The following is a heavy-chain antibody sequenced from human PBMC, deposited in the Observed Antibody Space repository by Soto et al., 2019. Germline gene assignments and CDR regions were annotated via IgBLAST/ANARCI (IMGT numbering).Heavy chain of an antibody. J-gene: IGHJ4*02. CDR1: GFTFSSYW. D-gene: IGHD2-2*01. V-gene: IGHV3-74*01. CDR3: ARAALSHPEDIVVVPAADR. Sequence: EVQLVESGGGLVQPGGSLRLSCAASGFTFSSYWMHWVRQAPGKGLVWVSRINSDGSSTSYADSVKGRFTISRDNAKNTLYLQMNSLRAEDTAVYYCARAALSHPEDIVVVPAADRWGQGTLVTVSS. CDR2: INSDGSST.